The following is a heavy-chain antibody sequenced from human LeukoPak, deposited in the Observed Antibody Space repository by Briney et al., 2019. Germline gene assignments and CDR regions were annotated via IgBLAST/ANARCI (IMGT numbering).Heavy chain of an antibody. CDR1: GYTFTSYG. CDR2: ISAYNGNT. Sequence: ASVKVSCKASGYTFTSYGISWVRQAPGQGLEWMGWISAYNGNTNYAQKLQGRVTMTTDTSTSTAYMELRSLRSDDTAVYYCARGAELDYDFYYMDVWGKGTTVTVSS. V-gene: IGHV1-18*01. CDR3: ARGAELDYDFYYMDV. J-gene: IGHJ6*03. D-gene: IGHD3-3*01.